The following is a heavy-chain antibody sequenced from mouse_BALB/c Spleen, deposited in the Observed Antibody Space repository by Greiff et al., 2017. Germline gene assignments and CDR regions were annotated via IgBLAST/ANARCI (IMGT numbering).Heavy chain of an antibody. CDR3: ARRGNYPYGIDD. CDR1: GFTFSSFG. J-gene: IGHJ4*01. Sequence: EVHLVESGGGLVQPGGSRKLSCAASGFTFSSFGMHWVRQAPEKGLEWVAYISSGSSTLYYADTVKGRFTISRDNPKNTLFLQMTRLRSEDTAMYYCARRGNYPYGIDDWGQGTSVTVSS. V-gene: IGHV5-17*02. CDR2: ISSGSSTL. D-gene: IGHD2-1*01.